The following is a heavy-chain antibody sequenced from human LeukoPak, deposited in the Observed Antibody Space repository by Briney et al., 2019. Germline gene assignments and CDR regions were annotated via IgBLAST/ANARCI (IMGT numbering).Heavy chain of an antibody. CDR1: GYTFTGYY. J-gene: IGHJ6*02. V-gene: IGHV1-2*02. CDR3: ARDKSSSSWYWSHYGMDV. Sequence: GASVKVSCKASGYTFTGYYMHWVRQAPGQGLEWMGWINPNSGGTNYAQKLQGRVTMTRDTSISTAYMELSRLRSDDTAVYYCARDKSSSSWYWSHYGMDVWGQGTTVTVSS. D-gene: IGHD6-13*01. CDR2: INPNSGGT.